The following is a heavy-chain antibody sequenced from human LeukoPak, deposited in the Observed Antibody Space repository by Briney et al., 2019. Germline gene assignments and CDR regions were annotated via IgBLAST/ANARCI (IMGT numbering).Heavy chain of an antibody. V-gene: IGHV3-53*01. CDR3: ARALRDGYNFGFDY. D-gene: IGHD5-24*01. CDR2: IYSGGST. Sequence: GGSLRLSCAASGFTVSSNYMSWVRQAPGKGLEWVSVIYSGGSTYYADSVKGRFTISRDNSKNTLYLRMNSLRAEDTAVYYCARALRDGYNFGFDYWGQGTLVTVSS. J-gene: IGHJ4*02. CDR1: GFTVSSNY.